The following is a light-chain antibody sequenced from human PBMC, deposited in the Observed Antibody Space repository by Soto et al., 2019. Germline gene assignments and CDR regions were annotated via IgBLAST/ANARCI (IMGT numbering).Light chain of an antibody. CDR3: QQYDILPIT. J-gene: IGKJ5*01. CDR1: KDINIY. CDR2: DAS. V-gene: IGKV1-33*01. Sequence: DIQMTQSPSSLSGAVGDRFTITVQATKDINIYLNWYQQKPGKAPNLLIYDASNLEIGVPSRFSGSGSGTHFTFTISSLQTEDIGTYYCQQYDILPITFGRGTRLEI.